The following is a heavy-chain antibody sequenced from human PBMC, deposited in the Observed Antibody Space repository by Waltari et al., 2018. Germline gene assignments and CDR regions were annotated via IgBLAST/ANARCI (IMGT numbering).Heavy chain of an antibody. Sequence: QVQLVQSGAEEKKPGSSVKVSCKTSGGTFNAYSISWVRQAPGQGLQWMGEIIPRFGKTNSEQRCEGRVSITADESTSTAYLELNSLRSEDTAVYYCAKDRASGITAFDVWGQGTLVTVSS. J-gene: IGHJ3*01. CDR2: IIPRFGKT. D-gene: IGHD3-10*01. V-gene: IGHV1-69*01. CDR1: GGTFNAYS. CDR3: AKDRASGITAFDV.